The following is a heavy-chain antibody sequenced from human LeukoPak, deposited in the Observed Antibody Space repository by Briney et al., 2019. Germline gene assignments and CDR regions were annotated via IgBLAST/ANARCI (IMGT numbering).Heavy chain of an antibody. J-gene: IGHJ4*02. Sequence: GGSLRLSCAASGFTFSNYSMNWVRQAPGKGLVWVSRINSDASVTTYADSVKGRFTISRDNAKNTLYLQMNSLRAEDTAVYYCARDLITTITFESWGQGTLVTVSS. D-gene: IGHD1-1*01. V-gene: IGHV3-74*01. CDR1: GFTFSNYS. CDR2: INSDASVT. CDR3: ARDLITTITFES.